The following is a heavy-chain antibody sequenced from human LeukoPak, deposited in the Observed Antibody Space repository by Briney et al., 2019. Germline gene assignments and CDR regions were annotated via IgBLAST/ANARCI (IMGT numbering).Heavy chain of an antibody. CDR1: GGSISSYY. CDR3: TRGWITRNWFDP. CDR2: IYYSGST. J-gene: IGHJ5*02. D-gene: IGHD3-10*01. Sequence: SETLSLTCTVSGGSISSYYWSWIRQPPGKGLEWIGYIYYSGSTYYNPSLKSRVTISVDRSKNQFSLKLSSVTAADTAVYYCTRGWITRNWFDPWGQGTLVTVSS. V-gene: IGHV4-59*12.